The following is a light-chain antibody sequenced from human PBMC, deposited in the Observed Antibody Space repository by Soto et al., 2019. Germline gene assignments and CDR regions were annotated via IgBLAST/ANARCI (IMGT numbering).Light chain of an antibody. CDR2: DAS. CDR1: QDISNY. J-gene: IGKJ1*01. CDR3: QQYDNPWT. Sequence: DIQMTQSPSSPSASVGDRVTITCQASQDISNYLNWYQQKPGKAPKLLIYDASSLETGVPSRFSGSGSRTDFTFTISGLQPEDAASYYCQQYDNPWTFGQGTKVEIK. V-gene: IGKV1-33*01.